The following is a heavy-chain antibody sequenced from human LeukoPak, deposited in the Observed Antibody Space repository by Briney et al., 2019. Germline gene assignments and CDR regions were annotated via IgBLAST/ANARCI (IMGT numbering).Heavy chain of an antibody. CDR2: ISAYNGDT. Sequence: ASVKVSCKASGYTFTSYGISWVRQAPGQGLEWMGWISAYNGDTNYAQKLQGRVTMTTDTSTSTAYMELRSLRSDDTAVYYCARSKRITMVRGVILPDYWGQGTLVTVSS. V-gene: IGHV1-18*01. J-gene: IGHJ4*02. CDR3: ARSKRITMVRGVILPDY. CDR1: GYTFTSYG. D-gene: IGHD3-10*01.